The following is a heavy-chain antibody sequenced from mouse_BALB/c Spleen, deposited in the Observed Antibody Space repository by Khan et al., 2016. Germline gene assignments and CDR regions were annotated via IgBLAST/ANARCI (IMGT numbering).Heavy chain of an antibody. Sequence: QIQLVQSGPELKKPGETVRISCKVSGYTFTNYGMNWVKQAPGKGLKWMGWINTYTGEPTYADDFKGRFAFSLETSASTVYLQINNLKNEDTATXFCARPNYGSSRGFAYWGQGTPVTVSA. J-gene: IGHJ3*01. V-gene: IGHV9-3-1*01. CDR2: INTYTGEP. D-gene: IGHD1-1*01. CDR1: GYTFTNYG. CDR3: ARPNYGSSRGFAY.